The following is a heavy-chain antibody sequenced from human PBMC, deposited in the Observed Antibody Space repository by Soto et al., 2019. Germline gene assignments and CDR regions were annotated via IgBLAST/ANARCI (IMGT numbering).Heavy chain of an antibody. CDR1: GFTFSRFA. CDR3: AKDLTPIQLWPSSFDF. V-gene: IGHV3-23*01. D-gene: IGHD5-18*01. Sequence: GGSLRLSXVASGFTFSRFAMSWVRQAPGKGLEWVSTISPPGGTTFYADSARGRFTISRDNSKNTLYLELNSLRAEDTAIYYCAKDLTPIQLWPSSFDFWGQGTLVTAPQ. J-gene: IGHJ4*02. CDR2: ISPPGGTT.